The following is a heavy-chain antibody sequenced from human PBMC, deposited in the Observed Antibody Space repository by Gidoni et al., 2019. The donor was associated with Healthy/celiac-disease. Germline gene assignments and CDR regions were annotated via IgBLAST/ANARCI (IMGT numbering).Heavy chain of an antibody. V-gene: IGHV3-23*01. CDR3: AKVAYNWNPGVAFDI. CDR2: ISGSGGST. J-gene: IGHJ3*02. Sequence: EVKLLAYGGGLVQPGGSMRLSCAASGFTFSSYAMRWVRQAPGKGLEWVSAISGSGGSTYYAYSVKVRFTISRDNSKNTLYLQINSLRADDTAVYYCAKVAYNWNPGVAFDIWGQGTMVTVSS. CDR1: GFTFSSYA. D-gene: IGHD1-20*01.